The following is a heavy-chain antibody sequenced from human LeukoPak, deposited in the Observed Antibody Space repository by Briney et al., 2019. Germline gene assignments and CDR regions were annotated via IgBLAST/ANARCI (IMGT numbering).Heavy chain of an antibody. Sequence: SETLSLTCTVSGGSISSYYWSWIRQPPGKGLEWIGYIYYSGSTNYNPSLKSRVTISVDTSKNQFSLKLSSVTAADTAVYYCASSQGHRYCSSTSCYVFDYWGQGTLVTVSS. D-gene: IGHD2-2*01. CDR1: GGSISSYY. J-gene: IGHJ4*02. CDR3: ASSQGHRYCSSTSCYVFDY. CDR2: IYYSGST. V-gene: IGHV4-59*08.